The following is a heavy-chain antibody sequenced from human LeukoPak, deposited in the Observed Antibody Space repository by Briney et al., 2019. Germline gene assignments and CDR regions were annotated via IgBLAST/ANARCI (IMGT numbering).Heavy chain of an antibody. D-gene: IGHD2-21*02. Sequence: SETLSLTCTVSGYSISSGYYWGWIRQPPGKGLEWIGSIYHSGSTYYNPSLKSRVTISVDTSKNQFSLKLSSVTAADTAVYYCARGSDLCGGDCYGHFDYWGQGTLVTVSS. V-gene: IGHV4-38-2*02. CDR3: ARGSDLCGGDCYGHFDY. J-gene: IGHJ4*02. CDR2: IYHSGST. CDR1: GYSISSGYY.